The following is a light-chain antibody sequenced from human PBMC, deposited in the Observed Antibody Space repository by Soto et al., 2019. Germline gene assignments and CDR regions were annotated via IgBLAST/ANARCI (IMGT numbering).Light chain of an antibody. CDR3: ISYTNRPIPYI. J-gene: IGLJ1*01. V-gene: IGLV2-14*03. CDR2: DVT. CDR1: RNDVGDYDY. Sequence: QSALTQPASISGSLGQSITISCTGTRNDVGDYDYVSWYQQHPGKAPKLLIYDVTNRPSGVSTRFSGSKSGNTASLTISGLQPEDGADYYCISYTNRPIPYIFGTGTKVTV.